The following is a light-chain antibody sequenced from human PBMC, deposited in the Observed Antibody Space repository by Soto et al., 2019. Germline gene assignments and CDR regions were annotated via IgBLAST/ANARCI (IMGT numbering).Light chain of an antibody. V-gene: IGKV1-9*01. Sequence: DIQMTQSPSSLSASVGDRVTITCRASQNITSYLTWYQQKPGKAPKLLIYAASTLQSGVPSRFSGSGSGTKFTLTISSLQPEDFATYYCQQLNSYPLTFGGGTKVDIK. CDR3: QQLNSYPLT. CDR1: QNITSY. J-gene: IGKJ4*01. CDR2: AAS.